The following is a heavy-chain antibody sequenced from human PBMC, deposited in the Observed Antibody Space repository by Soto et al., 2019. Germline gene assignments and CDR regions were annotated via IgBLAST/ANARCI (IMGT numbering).Heavy chain of an antibody. J-gene: IGHJ5*02. D-gene: IGHD4-17*01. CDR2: IHSTRSP. CDR3: ARSPAYGDYANLDT. V-gene: IGHV4-4*07. Sequence: TSETLSLTCTVSGDSVSKYYWNWIRQPAGKGLEWIGRIHSTRSPDYNPSPKSRVTMSVDTSKNQFSLKLNLTSVTAADTAVYYCARSPAYGDYANLDTWGQGTLVTVSS. CDR1: GDSVSKYY.